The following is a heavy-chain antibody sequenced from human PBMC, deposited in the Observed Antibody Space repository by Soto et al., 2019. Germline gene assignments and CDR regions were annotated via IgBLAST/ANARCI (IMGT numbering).Heavy chain of an antibody. Sequence: QVQLVEFGGGVVQPGRSLRLSCAASGFTFSTYGMHWVRQAPGKGLEWVAHIWHDGSNTYYTDSVKGRFTISRDNSKNTLYLQTNSLRAEDTAVYYCATEIDWLHAIDIWGQGTMVTVSS. J-gene: IGHJ3*02. CDR1: GFTFSTYG. D-gene: IGHD3-9*01. V-gene: IGHV3-33*01. CDR3: ATEIDWLHAIDI. CDR2: IWHDGSNT.